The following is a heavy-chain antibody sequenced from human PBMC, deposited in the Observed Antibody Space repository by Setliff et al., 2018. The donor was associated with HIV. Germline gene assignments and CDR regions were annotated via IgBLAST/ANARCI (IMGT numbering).Heavy chain of an antibody. Sequence: GESLKISCKGSGYRFSIYRIGWVRQMPGKRLEWMGIIYPDDSDTRYSPSFQGQVTISADKSISTAYLQWSSLKASDSAMYYCARHDAVGGTPLVYWGQGTVVTVSS. J-gene: IGHJ4*02. CDR1: GYRFSIYR. D-gene: IGHD1-26*01. CDR3: ARHDAVGGTPLVY. CDR2: IYPDDSDT. V-gene: IGHV5-51*01.